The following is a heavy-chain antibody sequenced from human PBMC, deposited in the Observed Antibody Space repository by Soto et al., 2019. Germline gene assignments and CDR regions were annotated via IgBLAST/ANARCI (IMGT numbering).Heavy chain of an antibody. V-gene: IGHV4-34*01. CDR3: ARGRLSVAARPRGYYFDY. CDR1: GESFSGSY. CDR2: IYHSGKT. Sequence: ASETLSLTCAVSGESFSGSYWTWIRQPPGKGLEWIGEIYHSGKTDYNPSLESRVTFSVDTPKNHFSLNLTSVTAADTAVYYFARGRLSVAARPRGYYFDYWGQGTLVTVPS. D-gene: IGHD6-6*01. J-gene: IGHJ4*02.